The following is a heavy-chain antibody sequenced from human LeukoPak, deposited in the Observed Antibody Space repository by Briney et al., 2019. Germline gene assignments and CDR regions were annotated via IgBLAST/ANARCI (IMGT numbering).Heavy chain of an antibody. V-gene: IGHV3-21*01. D-gene: IGHD3-22*01. CDR2: ISSSSSYI. CDR3: AREPAYYYDSSGYLGGNY. CDR1: GFTFSSYS. J-gene: IGHJ4*02. Sequence: GGSLRLSCAASGFTFSSYSMNWVRQAPGKGLEWVSSISSSSSYIYYADSVKGRFTISRDNAKNSLYLQMNSLRAEDTAVYYCAREPAYYYDSSGYLGGNYWGQGTLVTVSS.